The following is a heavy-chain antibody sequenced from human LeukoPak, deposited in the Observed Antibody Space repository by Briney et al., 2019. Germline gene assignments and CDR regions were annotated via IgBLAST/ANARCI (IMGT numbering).Heavy chain of an antibody. Sequence: GGSLRLSCAASGFTFSSYGMSWVRQAPGKGLEWVSSISGSGGTTYYADSVKGRFTISRDNSKNTLYLQMNSLRADDTAVYSCAKDPPTVMANAFHIWGQGTMVAVS. V-gene: IGHV3-23*01. J-gene: IGHJ3*02. D-gene: IGHD5-18*01. CDR1: GFTFSSYG. CDR2: ISGSGGTT. CDR3: AKDPPTVMANAFHI.